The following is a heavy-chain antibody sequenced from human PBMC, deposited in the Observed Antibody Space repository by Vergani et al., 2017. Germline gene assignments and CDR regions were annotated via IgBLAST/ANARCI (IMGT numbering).Heavy chain of an antibody. D-gene: IGHD6-13*01. CDR2: IYYSGST. J-gene: IGHJ5*02. V-gene: IGHV4-39*01. CDR3: ARHIVPLLKERPGMAAAGTCWFDP. Sequence: QLQLQESGPGLVKPSETLSLTCTVSGGSISSSSYYWGWIRQPPGKGLEWIGSIYYSGSTYYNPSLKSRVTIYVDTSKNQFSLKLSSVTAADTAVCYCARHIVPLLKERPGMAAAGTCWFDPWGQGTLVTVSS. CDR1: GGSISSSSYY.